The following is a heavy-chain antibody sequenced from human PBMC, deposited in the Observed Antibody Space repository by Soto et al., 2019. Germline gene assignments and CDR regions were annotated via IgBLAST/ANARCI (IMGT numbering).Heavy chain of an antibody. V-gene: IGHV1-69*13. D-gene: IGHD3-22*01. CDR2: IIPIFGTA. J-gene: IGHJ5*02. CDR1: GYTFTSYA. CDR3: ARSGFYYDMDPSKGWLDP. Sequence: SVKVSCKASGYTFTSYAISWVRQAPGQGLEWMGGIIPIFGTANYAQKFQGRVTITADESTSTAYMELSSLRSEDTAVYYCARSGFYYDMDPSKGWLDPWGQRTLVTVSS.